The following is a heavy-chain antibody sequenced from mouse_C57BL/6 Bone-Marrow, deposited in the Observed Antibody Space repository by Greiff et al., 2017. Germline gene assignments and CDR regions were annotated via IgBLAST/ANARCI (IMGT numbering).Heavy chain of an antibody. D-gene: IGHD2-1*01. Sequence: EVKLMESGAELVRPGASVKLSCTASGFNIKDYYMHWVKQRPEQGLEWIGRIDPEDGDTEYAPKFQGKATMTADTSSNTAYLQLSSLTSEDTAVYYCTTHSYYYSYYAMDYWGQGTSVTVSS. J-gene: IGHJ4*01. V-gene: IGHV14-1*01. CDR1: GFNIKDYY. CDR3: TTHSYYYSYYAMDY. CDR2: IDPEDGDT.